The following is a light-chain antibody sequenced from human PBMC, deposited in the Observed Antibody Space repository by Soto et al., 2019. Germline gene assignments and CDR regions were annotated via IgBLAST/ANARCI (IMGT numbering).Light chain of an antibody. Sequence: QSALTQPASVSGSPGQSITISCTGTSSDVGGYNYVSWYQQHPGKAPKLMIYDVSNRPSGVSNRFSGSKSGNTASLTISGLQAEDEADYYSSSYTSSSTLYYVFGTGTKVTVL. J-gene: IGLJ1*01. CDR2: DVS. CDR3: SSYTSSSTLYYV. V-gene: IGLV2-14*01. CDR1: SSDVGGYNY.